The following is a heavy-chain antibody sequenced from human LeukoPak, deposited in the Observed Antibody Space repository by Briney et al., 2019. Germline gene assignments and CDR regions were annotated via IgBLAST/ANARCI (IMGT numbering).Heavy chain of an antibody. D-gene: IGHD3-9*01. CDR3: AKDFRARGYFDWLFQH. CDR1: GFTFSSYG. CDR2: ISYDGSNK. V-gene: IGHV3-30*18. Sequence: PGRSLGLSCAASGFTFSSYGMHWVRQAPGKGLEWVAVISYDGSNKYYAGSVKGRFTISRDNSKNTLYLQMNSLRAEDTAVYYCAKDFRARGYFDWLFQHWGQGTLVTVSS. J-gene: IGHJ1*01.